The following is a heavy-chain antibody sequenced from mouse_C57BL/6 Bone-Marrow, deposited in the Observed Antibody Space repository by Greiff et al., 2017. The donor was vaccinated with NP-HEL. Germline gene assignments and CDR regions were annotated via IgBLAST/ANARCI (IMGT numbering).Heavy chain of an antibody. CDR2: IYPRSGNT. J-gene: IGHJ3*01. Sequence: QVQLKQSGAELARPGASVKLSCKASGYTFTSYGISWVKQRTGQGLEWIGEIYPRSGNTYYNEKFKGKATLTADKSSSTAYMELRSLTSEDSAVYFCAKVGLRRWFAYWGQGTLVTVSA. V-gene: IGHV1-81*01. CDR1: GYTFTSYG. CDR3: AKVGLRRWFAY. D-gene: IGHD2-4*01.